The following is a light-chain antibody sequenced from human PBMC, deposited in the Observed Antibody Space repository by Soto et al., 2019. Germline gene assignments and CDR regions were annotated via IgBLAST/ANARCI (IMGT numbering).Light chain of an antibody. J-gene: IGKJ1*01. Sequence: DVVMTQSPLSLPVTLGQPASISCRSTQRLVHSNGNTYLIWFHQRPGQSPRRLIYKGSIRDSGVPDRFSGSGSGTEFTLKISRVEADDVGVYYCMQGTHWPRTFGQGTKVEIK. CDR3: MQGTHWPRT. CDR1: QRLVHSNGNTY. V-gene: IGKV2-30*02. CDR2: KGS.